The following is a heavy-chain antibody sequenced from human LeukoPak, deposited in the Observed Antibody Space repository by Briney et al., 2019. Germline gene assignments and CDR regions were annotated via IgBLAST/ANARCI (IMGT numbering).Heavy chain of an antibody. CDR1: GYSFTSCW. Sequence: GESLKISCKGSGYSFTSCWIGWVRQMPGKGLEWMGIIYPGDSDTRYSPSFQGQVTISADKSISTAYLQWSSLKASDTAMYYCARQQGTPMVRGVVNWFDPWGQGTLVTVSS. J-gene: IGHJ5*02. V-gene: IGHV5-51*01. CDR2: IYPGDSDT. CDR3: ARQQGTPMVRGVVNWFDP. D-gene: IGHD3-10*01.